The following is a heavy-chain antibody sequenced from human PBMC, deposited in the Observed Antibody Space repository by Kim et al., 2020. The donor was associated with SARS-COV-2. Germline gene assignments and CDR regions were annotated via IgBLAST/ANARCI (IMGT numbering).Heavy chain of an antibody. J-gene: IGHJ4*02. CDR2: IYYSGST. CDR1: GGSISSGDYY. Sequence: SETLSLTCTVSGGSISSGDYYWSWIRQPPGKGLEWIGYIYYSGSTYYNPSLKSRVTISVDTSKNQFSLKLSSVTAADTAVYYCARAEQLWLGGGFDYWGQGTLVTVSS. D-gene: IGHD5-18*01. V-gene: IGHV4-30-4*01. CDR3: ARAEQLWLGGGFDY.